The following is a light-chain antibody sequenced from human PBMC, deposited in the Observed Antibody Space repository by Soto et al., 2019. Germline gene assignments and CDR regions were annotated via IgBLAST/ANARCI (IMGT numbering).Light chain of an antibody. CDR1: QSISSY. CDR2: AAS. J-gene: IGKJ4*01. Sequence: DIQMTQSPSSLSASVGDRVTITCRASQSISSYLNWYQQKPGKAPKLLIYAASSLQSGAPSRFSGSGSGTDFTLTISSLQPEDFATYYCQQSYSTHTFGGGTKVEIK. V-gene: IGKV1-39*01. CDR3: QQSYSTHT.